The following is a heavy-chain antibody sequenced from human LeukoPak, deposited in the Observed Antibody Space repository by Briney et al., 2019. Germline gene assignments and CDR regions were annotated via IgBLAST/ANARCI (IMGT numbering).Heavy chain of an antibody. J-gene: IGHJ6*03. V-gene: IGHV1-18*01. D-gene: IGHD5-18*01. CDR3: ARVKWEAYSYDTYYYYYYMDV. CDR2: ISAYNGNT. Sequence: ASVKVSCKASGYTFTSYGISWVRQAPGQGLEWMGWISAYNGNTNYAQKLQGRVTMTTDTSTSTAYMELRSLRSEDTAVYYCARVKWEAYSYDTYYYYYYMDVWGKGTTVTVSS. CDR1: GYTFTSYG.